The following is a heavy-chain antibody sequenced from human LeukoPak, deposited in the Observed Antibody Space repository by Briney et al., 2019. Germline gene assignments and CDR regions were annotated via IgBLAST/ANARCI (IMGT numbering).Heavy chain of an antibody. D-gene: IGHD6-13*01. CDR1: GGSMSSSNW. CDR3: ASRGGGIAAAGTYY. CDR2: INHSGST. J-gene: IGHJ4*02. V-gene: IGHV4-4*02. Sequence: PSETLSLTCAVSGGSMSSSNWWSWVRQPPGKGLEWIGEINHSGSTNYNPSLKSRVTISVDTSKNQFSLKLSSVTAADTAVYYCASRGGGIAAAGTYYWGQGTLVTVSS.